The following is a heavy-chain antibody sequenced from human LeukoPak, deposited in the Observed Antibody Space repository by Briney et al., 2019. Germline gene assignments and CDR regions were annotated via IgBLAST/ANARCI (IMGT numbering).Heavy chain of an antibody. V-gene: IGHV4-59*01. D-gene: IGHD2-2*01. CDR1: GGSISSYY. Sequence: SETLSLTCTVSGGSISSYYWSWIWQPPGKGLEWIGYIYYSGSTNYNPSLKSRVTISVDTSKNQFSLKLSSVTAADTAVYYCARGVPDIVVVPAAIRCYYYYYMDVWGKGTTVTVSS. CDR3: ARGVPDIVVVPAAIRCYYYYYMDV. CDR2: IYYSGST. J-gene: IGHJ6*03.